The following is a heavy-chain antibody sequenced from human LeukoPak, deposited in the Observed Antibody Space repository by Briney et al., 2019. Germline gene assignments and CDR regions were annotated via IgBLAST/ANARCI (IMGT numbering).Heavy chain of an antibody. Sequence: GGSLRLSCAASRFAFDTHAMSWVRQAPGKGLEWVSAISGSGDRTHYADSVKGRFTISRDNSKNTLYLQLHSLRAEDTAIYYCAKDRQKWQWLVMYYFDSWGQGTLATVSS. CDR1: RFAFDTHA. D-gene: IGHD6-19*01. J-gene: IGHJ4*02. CDR2: ISGSGDRT. V-gene: IGHV3-23*01. CDR3: AKDRQKWQWLVMYYFDS.